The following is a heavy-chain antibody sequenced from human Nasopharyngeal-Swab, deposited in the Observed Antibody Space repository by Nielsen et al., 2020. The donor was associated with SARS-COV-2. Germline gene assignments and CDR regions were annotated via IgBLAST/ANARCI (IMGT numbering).Heavy chain of an antibody. J-gene: IGHJ6*02. V-gene: IGHV4-34*01. CDR3: ARGAPNYDLWSGYYYYYGMDV. Sequence: RQAPGKGLEWIGEINHSGSTNYNPSLKSRVTISVDTSKNQFSLKLSSVTAADTAVYYCARGAPNYDLWSGYYYYYGMDVWGQGTTVTVSS. CDR2: INHSGST. D-gene: IGHD3-3*01.